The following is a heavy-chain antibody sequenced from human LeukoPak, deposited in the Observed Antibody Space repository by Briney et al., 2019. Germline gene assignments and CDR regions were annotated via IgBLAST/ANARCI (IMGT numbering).Heavy chain of an antibody. D-gene: IGHD3-3*01. V-gene: IGHV4-4*07. J-gene: IGHJ4*02. CDR3: ARDSRYDDYWSGYLDY. CDR1: GGFISNYY. CDR2: MSTSGKT. Sequence: SETLSLTCSVSGGFISNYYWSWLRRPAGKGLEWLRRMSTSGKTNYNHSLKSRVTMSVDTSNNQFFLNLSSVAAADTSVYYCARDSRYDDYWSGYLDYWGQGTLVTVSS.